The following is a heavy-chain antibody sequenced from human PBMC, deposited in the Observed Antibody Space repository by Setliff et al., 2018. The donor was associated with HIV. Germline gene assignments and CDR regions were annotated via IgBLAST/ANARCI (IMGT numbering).Heavy chain of an antibody. CDR2: IYYSGST. CDR1: GGSISSGDYY. Sequence: PSETLSLTCTVSGGSISSGDYYWSWIRQPPGKGLGWIGYIYYSGSTYYNPSLKSRVTISVDTSKNQFSLKLSSVTAADTAVYYCARAPPYKWEPSQDYWGQGTLVTVSS. CDR3: ARAPPYKWEPSQDY. D-gene: IGHD1-26*01. V-gene: IGHV4-30-4*08. J-gene: IGHJ4*02.